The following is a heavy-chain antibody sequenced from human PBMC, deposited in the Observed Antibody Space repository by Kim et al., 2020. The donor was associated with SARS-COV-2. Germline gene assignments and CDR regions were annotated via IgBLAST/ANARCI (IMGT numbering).Heavy chain of an antibody. V-gene: IGHV4-59*01. J-gene: IGHJ5*02. CDR3: ARDLGERWYRNWFDP. D-gene: IGHD2-15*01. Sequence: PSLRSRVTISVDTSKNQFSLKLSSVTAADTAVYYCARDLGERWYRNWFDPWGQGTLVTVSS.